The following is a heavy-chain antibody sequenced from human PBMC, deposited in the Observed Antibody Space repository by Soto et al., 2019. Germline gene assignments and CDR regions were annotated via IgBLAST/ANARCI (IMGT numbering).Heavy chain of an antibody. CDR3: GRGRSGQIVIFY. Sequence: ASVKVSCKTSGYTFTGHYIHWVRQAPQQGPEWMGEIGPESGATRYAQKFRGRVTMTMDTSITTVYMELKNLSPDGTAVYYCGRGRSGQIVIFYWGQGTPVTVSS. V-gene: IGHV1-2*02. D-gene: IGHD3-3*02. CDR2: IGPESGAT. CDR1: GYTFTGHY. J-gene: IGHJ4*02.